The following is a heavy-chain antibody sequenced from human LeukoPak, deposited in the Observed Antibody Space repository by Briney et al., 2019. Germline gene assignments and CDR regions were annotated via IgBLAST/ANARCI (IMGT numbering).Heavy chain of an antibody. J-gene: IGHJ4*02. V-gene: IGHV1-18*01. D-gene: IGHD1-26*01. CDR3: ARGPEWELLDYYFDY. CDR1: GYTFTSYG. CDR2: ISAYNGNT. Sequence: ASVKVSCKASGYTFTSYGISWVRQAPGQGLEWMGWISAYNGNTNYAQKLQGRVTMTTDTSTSTAYMKLRSLRSDDTAVYYCARGPEWELLDYYFDYWGQGTLVTVSS.